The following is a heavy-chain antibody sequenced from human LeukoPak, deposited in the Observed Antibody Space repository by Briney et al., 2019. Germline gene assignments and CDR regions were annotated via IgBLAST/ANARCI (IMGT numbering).Heavy chain of an antibody. V-gene: IGHV3-23*01. D-gene: IGHD2-2*01. CDR2: ISGSGGST. J-gene: IGHJ4*02. CDR3: ARKGYCSSTSCYAFDY. CDR1: GFTFSTYA. Sequence: GGSLRLSCAASGFTFSTYAMSWVRQGPGKGLEWVSGISGSGGSTYYADSVKGRSTISRDNSKNTLYLQMNSLRAEDTAVYYCARKGYCSSTSCYAFDYWGQGTLVTVSS.